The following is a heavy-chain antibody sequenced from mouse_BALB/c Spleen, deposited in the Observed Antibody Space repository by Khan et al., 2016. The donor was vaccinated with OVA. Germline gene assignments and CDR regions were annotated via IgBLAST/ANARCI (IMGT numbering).Heavy chain of an antibody. D-gene: IGHD2-4*01. CDR1: GFSLSSYG. J-gene: IGHJ3*01. Sequence: QVRLQQSGPGLVQPSQSLSITCTVSGFSLSSYGVHWVRQSPGKGLEWLGVMWSGGVTDYNAAFISRLSISKDNSKSQAFLKMNSLQANDTAIYYCVRNYDYDEGLTYWGQGTLVTVSA. CDR2: MWSGGVT. V-gene: IGHV2-2*02. CDR3: VRNYDYDEGLTY.